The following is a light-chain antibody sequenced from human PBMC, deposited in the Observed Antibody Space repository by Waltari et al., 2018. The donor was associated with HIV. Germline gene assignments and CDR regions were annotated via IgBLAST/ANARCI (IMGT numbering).Light chain of an antibody. J-gene: IGLJ2*01. CDR2: DNS. CDR3: GTWDNSLSAYVL. CDR1: SSNIGNNY. Sequence: QSVLTQPPSVSAAPGQKVTISCSGRSSNIGNNYVSWYQQLPGTAPKILIYDNSKRPSGIPYRFSADKSGTSAPLVITGLQIGDVADYFCGTWDNSLSAYVLFGGGTKLTVL. V-gene: IGLV1-51*01.